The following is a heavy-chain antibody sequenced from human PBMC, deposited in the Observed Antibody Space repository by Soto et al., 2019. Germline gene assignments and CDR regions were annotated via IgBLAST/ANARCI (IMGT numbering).Heavy chain of an antibody. CDR3: VRDRYSSSGWFDP. CDR2: TYYRSRFFS. V-gene: IGHV6-1*01. J-gene: IGHJ5*02. CDR1: GDSVSSYSAA. Sequence: SQTLSLTCAISGDSVSSYSAAWNWIRQSPSGGLEWLGRTYYRSRFFSDYAESVKSRIIINPDTSKNQFSLQLKSVTPEDTAVYYCVRDRYSSSGWFDPWGQGAPVTVSS. D-gene: IGHD3-10*01.